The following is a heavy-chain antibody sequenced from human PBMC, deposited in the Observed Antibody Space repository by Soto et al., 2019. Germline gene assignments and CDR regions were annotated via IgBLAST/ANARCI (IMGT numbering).Heavy chain of an antibody. CDR2: ISGGGDYSADT. CDR3: AKNHWIVSTNFFDL. V-gene: IGHV3-23*01. D-gene: IGHD5-12*01. J-gene: IGHJ4*02. Sequence: GGSLRLSCEASGVTFSTYAMSWVRQAPGKGLEWVSGISGGGDYSADTYFADSVKGRVTISRDSSKNTVYLQMNSQRAEDTAVYYCAKNHWIVSTNFFDLWGRGTLVTVSS. CDR1: GVTFSTYA.